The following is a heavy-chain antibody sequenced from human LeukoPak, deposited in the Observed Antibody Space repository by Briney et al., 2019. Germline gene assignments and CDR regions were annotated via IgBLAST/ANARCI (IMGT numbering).Heavy chain of an antibody. Sequence: GASVKVSCKASGYTFTSYGISWVRQRPGQGLEWMGWISAYNGNTNYAQKLQGRVTMTTDTSTSTAYMELRSLRSDDTAVYYCARDHIAVAGNAAFDIWGQGTMVTVSS. J-gene: IGHJ3*02. CDR1: GYTFTSYG. CDR2: ISAYNGNT. D-gene: IGHD6-19*01. CDR3: ARDHIAVAGNAAFDI. V-gene: IGHV1-18*01.